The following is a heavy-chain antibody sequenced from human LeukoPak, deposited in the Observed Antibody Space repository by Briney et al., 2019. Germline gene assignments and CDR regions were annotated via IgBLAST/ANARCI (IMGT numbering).Heavy chain of an antibody. Sequence: GGSLRLSCAASGFTINNAWMSWVRQGPGRGLEWVGRLTSRTDGGTTDYAAPVKGRFTISRDDSKNTLYLQMNSLKTEDTAVYYCTTVGKPAYFASWGQGTLLTVSS. CDR1: GFTINNAW. CDR2: LTSRTDGGTT. J-gene: IGHJ4*02. D-gene: IGHD1-14*01. CDR3: TTVGKPAYFAS. V-gene: IGHV3-15*01.